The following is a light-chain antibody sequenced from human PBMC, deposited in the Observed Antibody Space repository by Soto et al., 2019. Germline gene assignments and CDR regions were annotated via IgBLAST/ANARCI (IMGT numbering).Light chain of an antibody. CDR2: GAS. J-gene: IGKJ1*01. V-gene: IGKV3-20*01. CDR3: QQYGSSPET. CDR1: QSVSSNY. Sequence: EIVLTQSPGTLSLSPGERATLSCRASQSVSSNYLAWYQQKPGQAPRPLIYGASSRATGIPDRFSGSGSGTDFTLTISRLEPEDFAVYYCQQYGSSPETFGQGTKV.